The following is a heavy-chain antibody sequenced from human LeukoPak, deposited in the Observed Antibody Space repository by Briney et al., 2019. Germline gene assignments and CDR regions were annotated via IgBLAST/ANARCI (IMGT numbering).Heavy chain of an antibody. J-gene: IGHJ4*02. CDR3: ARGIESYGDYGY. Sequence: SETLSRTCTVSGGYISGSYGGWIRQPPGKGLEWIAYMYNSGSTNYNPSLKSRVTISIDTSKNQFSLKLSSLTAADTAIYYCARGIESYGDYGYWGQGILVTVSS. CDR2: MYNSGST. V-gene: IGHV4-59*01. CDR1: GGYISGSY. D-gene: IGHD4-17*01.